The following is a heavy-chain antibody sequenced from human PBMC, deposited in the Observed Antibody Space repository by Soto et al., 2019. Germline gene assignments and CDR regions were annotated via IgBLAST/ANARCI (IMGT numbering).Heavy chain of an antibody. Sequence: GGSLRLSCAASGFTFSSYWMSWVRQAPGKGLEWVANIKQDGSEKYYVDSVKGRFTISRDNAKNSLYLQMNSLRAEDTAVYYCARRGVLRFLEWLPSYYYYMDVWGKGTTVTVSS. D-gene: IGHD3-3*01. V-gene: IGHV3-7*01. CDR2: IKQDGSEK. CDR3: ARRGVLRFLEWLPSYYYYMDV. CDR1: GFTFSSYW. J-gene: IGHJ6*03.